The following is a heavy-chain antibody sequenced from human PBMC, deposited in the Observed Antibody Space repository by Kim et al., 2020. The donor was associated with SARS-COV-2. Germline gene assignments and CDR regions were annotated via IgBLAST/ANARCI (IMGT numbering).Heavy chain of an antibody. D-gene: IGHD3-3*01. Sequence: ASVKVSCKVSGYTLTELSMHWVRQAPGKGLEWMGGFDPEDGETIYAQKFQGRVTMTEDTSTDTAYMELSSLRSEDTAVYYCATSSAYYDFWSGYYTGLGMDVWGQGTTVTVSS. J-gene: IGHJ6*02. CDR2: FDPEDGET. CDR3: ATSSAYYDFWSGYYTGLGMDV. CDR1: GYTLTELS. V-gene: IGHV1-24*01.